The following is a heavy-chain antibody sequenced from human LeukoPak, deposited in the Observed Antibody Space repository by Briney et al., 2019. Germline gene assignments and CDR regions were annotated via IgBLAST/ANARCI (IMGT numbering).Heavy chain of an antibody. CDR1: GFTFSNAW. CDR3: TAGVHYYYDSSGYLDY. Sequence: GGSLRLSCAASGFTFSNAWMSWVRQASGKGLEWVGLIKSKTDGGTTDYAAPVKGRFTISRDDSKNTLYLQMNSLKTEDTAVYYCTAGVHYYYDSSGYLDYWGQGTLVTVSS. CDR2: IKSKTDGGTT. V-gene: IGHV3-15*01. J-gene: IGHJ4*02. D-gene: IGHD3-22*01.